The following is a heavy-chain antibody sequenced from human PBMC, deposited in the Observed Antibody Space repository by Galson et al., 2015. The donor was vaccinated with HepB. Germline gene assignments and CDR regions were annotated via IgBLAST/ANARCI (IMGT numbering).Heavy chain of an antibody. CDR3: AGAADQYFDY. CDR1: GYTFTSYY. J-gene: IGHJ4*02. Sequence: SVKVSCKASGYTFTSYYMHWVRQTPVQGLEWMGIIDPSGGNATYAQRFQGRVTMTRDTSTSTVYMELSRLRFEDTAVYYCAGAADQYFDYWDQGTPVTVSS. CDR2: IDPSGGNA. V-gene: IGHV1-46*01.